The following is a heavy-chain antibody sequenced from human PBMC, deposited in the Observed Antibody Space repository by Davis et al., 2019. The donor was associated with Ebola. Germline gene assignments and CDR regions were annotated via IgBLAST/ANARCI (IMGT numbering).Heavy chain of an antibody. CDR2: IWYDGSNK. V-gene: IGHV3-33*08. D-gene: IGHD6-13*01. CDR3: ARDLSSSWTGNGYYYYGMDV. J-gene: IGHJ6*02. Sequence: PGGSLRLSCAASGFTFSSYGMHWVRQAPGKGLEWVAVIWYDGSNKYYADSVKGRFTISRDNSKNTLYLQMNSLRAEDTAVYYCARDLSSSWTGNGYYYYGMDVWGQGTTVTVSS. CDR1: GFTFSSYG.